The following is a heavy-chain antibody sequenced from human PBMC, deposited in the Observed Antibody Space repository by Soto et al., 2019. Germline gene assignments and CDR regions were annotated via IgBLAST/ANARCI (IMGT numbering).Heavy chain of an antibody. CDR2: ISFDGSNK. J-gene: IGHJ1*01. CDR3: AKGGDFEYFHY. D-gene: IGHD4-17*01. V-gene: IGHV3-30*18. Sequence: QVQLVESGGGVVQPGRSLRLSCVASGFTFSSYGMHWVRQAPGKGLEWVAVISFDGSNKYYADSVKGRFTISRDNSKNTLYVQMNSVRAEDTAVYYCAKGGDFEYFHYWGQGTLVTVSS. CDR1: GFTFSSYG.